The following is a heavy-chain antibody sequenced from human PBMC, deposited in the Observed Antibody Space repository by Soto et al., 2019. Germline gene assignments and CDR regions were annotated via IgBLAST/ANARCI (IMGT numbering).Heavy chain of an antibody. D-gene: IGHD3-22*01. J-gene: IGHJ4*02. CDR2: ISSSSSTI. CDR3: ARPTYYYDSSGPPAY. CDR1: GFTFSTYS. Sequence: GGSLRLSCAASGFTFSTYSMNWVRQAPGKGLEWVSYISSSSSTIFYTDSVKGRFTVSRDNAKNSLYLKMNSLRAEDTAFYYCARPTYYYDSSGPPAYWGQGTPVTVS. V-gene: IGHV3-48*01.